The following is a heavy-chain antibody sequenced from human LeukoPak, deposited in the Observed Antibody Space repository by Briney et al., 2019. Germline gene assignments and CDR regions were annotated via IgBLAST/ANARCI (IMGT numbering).Heavy chain of an antibody. Sequence: GGSLRLSCAASGLTVSSNYMSWVRQAPGKGLEWISVIYSDGSTYYADSVKGRFTISRDNSKNALYFQMNSLRVEDTAVYYCARVWVVGADYYYGMDVWGQGTTVTVSS. CDR1: GLTVSSNY. J-gene: IGHJ6*02. D-gene: IGHD1-26*01. V-gene: IGHV3-66*02. CDR2: IYSDGST. CDR3: ARVWVVGADYYYGMDV.